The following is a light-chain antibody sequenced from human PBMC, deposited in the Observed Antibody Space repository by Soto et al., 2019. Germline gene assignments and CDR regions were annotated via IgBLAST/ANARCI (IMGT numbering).Light chain of an antibody. Sequence: QSALTQSPSASGSPGQSVTISCTGTSSDVGGHNYVSWYQHHPGKAPKLIIYEVSKRPSGVPDRFSGSKSGNTASLTVSGLQAEDEADYYCCSYAGSYTWVFGGGTKLTVL. CDR3: CSYAGSYTWV. CDR2: EVS. CDR1: SSDVGGHNY. J-gene: IGLJ3*02. V-gene: IGLV2-8*01.